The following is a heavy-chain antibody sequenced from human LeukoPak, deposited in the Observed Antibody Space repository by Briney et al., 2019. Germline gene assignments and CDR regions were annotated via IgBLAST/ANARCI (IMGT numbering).Heavy chain of an antibody. Sequence: PSETLSLTCTVSGGSISTYYWTWIRQPAGKGLEWIGHIYTSGSTNYNPSLKSRVTMSVDTSKNQFSLKLTSVTAADTAVYYCARDSGGGWFDPWGQGTLVTVSS. J-gene: IGHJ5*02. CDR3: ARDSGGGWFDP. CDR1: GGSISTYY. V-gene: IGHV4-4*07. CDR2: IYTSGST. D-gene: IGHD3-16*01.